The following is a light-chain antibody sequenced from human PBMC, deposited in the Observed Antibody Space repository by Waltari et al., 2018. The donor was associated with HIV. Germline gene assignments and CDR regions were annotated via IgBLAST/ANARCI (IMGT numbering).Light chain of an antibody. Sequence: QSVLTQPPSPSGTPGQRVTMSCSGSSSNIGSHAVSWYQQLPGTAPNLLIYSNKQRPSGVPDRVSGSKSATPASLAISWLQSEDEADYYCAAWDGSLNGRMFGGGTKLTVL. CDR1: SSNIGSHA. J-gene: IGLJ3*02. V-gene: IGLV1-44*01. CDR3: AAWDGSLNGRM. CDR2: SNK.